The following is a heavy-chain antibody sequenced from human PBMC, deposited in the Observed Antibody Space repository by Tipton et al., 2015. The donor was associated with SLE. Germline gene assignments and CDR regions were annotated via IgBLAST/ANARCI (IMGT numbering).Heavy chain of an antibody. CDR3: ARFPDYDSSVP. D-gene: IGHD3-22*01. CDR2: IYHSGST. J-gene: IGHJ5*02. Sequence: TLSLTCTVSGYSISSGYYWGWIRQPPGKGLEWIGTIYHSGSTYYNPSLKSRVTISVDTSKNQFSLKLSSVTAADTAVYYCARFPDYDSSVPWGQGTLATVSS. V-gene: IGHV4-38-2*02. CDR1: GYSISSGYY.